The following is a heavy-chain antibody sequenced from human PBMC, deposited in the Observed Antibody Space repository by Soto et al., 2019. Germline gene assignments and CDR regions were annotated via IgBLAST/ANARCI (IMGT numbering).Heavy chain of an antibody. V-gene: IGHV2-26*01. Sequence: QVTLKESGPVLVKPTETLTLTCTVSEFSLSNGRMGVSWIRQPPGKALEWLAHIFSNDEKPHSESLKSRLPTXKXTXXSQVVLIMTNMDPVDTATYYGARIRGSGWYGAFYIWGQGTMVTVSS. D-gene: IGHD6-19*01. J-gene: IGHJ3*02. CDR3: ARIRGSGWYGAFYI. CDR1: EFSLSNGRMG. CDR2: IFSNDEK.